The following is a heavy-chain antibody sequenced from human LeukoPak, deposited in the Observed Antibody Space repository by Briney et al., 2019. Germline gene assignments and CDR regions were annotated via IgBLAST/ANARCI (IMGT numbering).Heavy chain of an antibody. V-gene: IGHV1-69*13. CDR1: GGTFISYA. D-gene: IGHD4-17*01. CDR2: IIPIFGTA. J-gene: IGHJ4*02. CDR3: ARVKGDYNSYYFDY. Sequence: SVKVSCKASGGTFISYAISWVRQAPGQGLEWMGGIIPIFGTANYAQKFQGRVTITADESTGTAYMELSSLRSEDTAVYYCARVKGDYNSYYFDYWGQGTLVTVSS.